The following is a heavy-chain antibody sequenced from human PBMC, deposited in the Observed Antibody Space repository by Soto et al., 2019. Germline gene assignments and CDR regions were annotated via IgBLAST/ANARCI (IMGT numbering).Heavy chain of an antibody. D-gene: IGHD3-3*01. Sequence: PSQTLSLTCAISGDSVSSNIAAWNWIRQSPSRGLEWLGRTYYRSKWYNDYAVSVKSRITINPDTSKNQFSLQLNSVTPEDTAVYYCAREKHDYDFWSGYSNWFDPWGQGTLVTVSS. J-gene: IGHJ5*02. V-gene: IGHV6-1*01. CDR1: GDSVSSNIAA. CDR2: TYYRSKWYN. CDR3: AREKHDYDFWSGYSNWFDP.